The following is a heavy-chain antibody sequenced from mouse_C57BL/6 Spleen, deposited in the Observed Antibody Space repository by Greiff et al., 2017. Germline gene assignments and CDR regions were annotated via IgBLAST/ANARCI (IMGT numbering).Heavy chain of an antibody. CDR3: SKNNGYSKAMDY. D-gene: IGHD2-5*01. V-gene: IGHV2-4*01. CDR1: GFSLTSYG. Sequence: QVQLKESGPGLVQPSQCLTITCTASGFSLTSYGVHWVRQPPGKGLEWLGVIWSGGSTDYNAAFISSQSISTDNSKSQVVFKMNSLQADDTAIYYYSKNNGYSKAMDYWGQGTSVTVSS. CDR2: IWSGGST. J-gene: IGHJ4*01.